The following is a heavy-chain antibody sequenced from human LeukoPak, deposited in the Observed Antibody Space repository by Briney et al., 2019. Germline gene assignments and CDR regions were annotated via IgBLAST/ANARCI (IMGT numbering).Heavy chain of an antibody. CDR3: ARGDWVA. CDR1: GYSFTGYY. V-gene: IGHV7-4-1*02. Sequence: ASVKVSCKTSGYSFTGYYIHWVRQAPGQGLEWMGWININTGNPTYVQHFTGRFVFSLDTPVSTAYLQISSLKAEDTAVYYCARGDWVAWGQGTLVTVSS. D-gene: IGHD3-9*01. CDR2: ININTGNP. J-gene: IGHJ4*02.